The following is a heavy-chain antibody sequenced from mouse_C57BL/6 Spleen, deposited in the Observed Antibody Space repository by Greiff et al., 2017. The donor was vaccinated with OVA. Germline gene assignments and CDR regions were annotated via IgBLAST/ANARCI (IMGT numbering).Heavy chain of an antibody. J-gene: IGHJ4*01. CDR2: LDPNRGGT. CDR3: ARSDYYAMDY. V-gene: IGHV1-72*01. CDR1: GYTFTSYW. Sequence: QVQLQQPGAELVKPGASVKLSCKASGYTFTSYWMHWVKQRPGRGLEWIGRLDPNRGGTKYNEKFKSKATLTVDKPSSTAYMQLSSLTSEDAAVYYCARSDYYAMDYGGQGTSVTVSS.